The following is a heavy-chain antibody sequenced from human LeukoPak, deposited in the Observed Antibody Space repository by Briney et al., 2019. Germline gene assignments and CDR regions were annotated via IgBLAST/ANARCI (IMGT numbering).Heavy chain of an antibody. CDR1: GGSISSYY. Sequence: EPSETLSLTCTVSGGSISSYYWSWIRQPPGKGLEWIGYIFYTGSTNYNPSLKSRVTISVDTSKNQFSLKLSSVTAADTAVYYCARYGDYGFDYWGQGTLVTVSS. CDR2: IFYTGST. D-gene: IGHD4-17*01. V-gene: IGHV4-59*01. CDR3: ARYGDYGFDY. J-gene: IGHJ4*02.